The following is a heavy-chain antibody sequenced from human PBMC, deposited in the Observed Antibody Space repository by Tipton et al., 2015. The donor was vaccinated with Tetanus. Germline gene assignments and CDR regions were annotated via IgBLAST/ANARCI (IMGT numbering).Heavy chain of an antibody. V-gene: IGHV1-2*02. CDR1: GYIFTNYG. Sequence: QVQLVQSGAEVKKPGASVKVSCKASGYIFTNYGISWVRQAPGQGLEWMGWIDPNSGGTVYAQKFQGRVTMTRDTSISTAYMELRSLRSDDTAVYYCARDRGDYIYYGMDVWGPGTTVTVS. CDR3: ARDRGDYIYYGMDV. CDR2: IDPNSGGT. D-gene: IGHD3-22*01. J-gene: IGHJ6*02.